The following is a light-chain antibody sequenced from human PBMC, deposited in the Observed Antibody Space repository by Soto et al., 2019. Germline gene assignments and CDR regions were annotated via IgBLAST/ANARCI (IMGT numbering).Light chain of an antibody. Sequence: DVVMTQSPLSLPVTLGQPASISCRSSQSLVHSDGNTYLNWFQQRPGQSPRRLIDKVSNRNPGVXDXXSGRGSGPDFTLNISRVEADDVGVYYCMQRTRSPLTFGHGTKVEIK. CDR1: QSLVHSDGNTY. CDR3: MQRTRSPLT. J-gene: IGKJ1*01. V-gene: IGKV2-30*02. CDR2: KVS.